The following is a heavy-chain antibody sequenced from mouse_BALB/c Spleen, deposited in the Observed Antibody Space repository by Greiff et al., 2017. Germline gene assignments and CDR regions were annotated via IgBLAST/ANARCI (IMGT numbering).Heavy chain of an antibody. CDR1: GYTFTSYW. Sequence: QVQLQQPGAELVKPGASVKLSCKASGYTFTSYWMHWVKQRPGQGLEWIGEIDPSDSYTNYNQKFKGKATLTVDKSSSTAYMQLSSLTSEDSAVYYCARELTGYYFDYWGQGTTLTVSS. CDR3: ARELTGYYFDY. V-gene: IGHV1-69*02. J-gene: IGHJ2*01. CDR2: IDPSDSYT. D-gene: IGHD4-1*01.